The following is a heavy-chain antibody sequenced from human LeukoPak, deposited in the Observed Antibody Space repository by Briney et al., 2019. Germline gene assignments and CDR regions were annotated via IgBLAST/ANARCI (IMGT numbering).Heavy chain of an antibody. CDR3: AKDPNYYDFWSGYLYYFDY. CDR2: ISGRGGST. J-gene: IGHJ4*02. V-gene: IGHV3-23*01. Sequence: PGGSLRLSCAASGFTFSSYAMSWVRQAPGKGLEWVSAISGRGGSTYYADSVKGRFTISRDNSKNTLYLQMNSLRAEDTAVYYCAKDPNYYDFWSGYLYYFDYWGQGTLVTVSS. D-gene: IGHD3-3*01. CDR1: GFTFSSYA.